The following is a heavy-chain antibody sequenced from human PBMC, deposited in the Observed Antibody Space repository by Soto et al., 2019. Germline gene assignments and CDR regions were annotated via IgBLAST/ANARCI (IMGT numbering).Heavy chain of an antibody. D-gene: IGHD5-18*01. J-gene: IGHJ5*02. V-gene: IGHV1-69*13. CDR3: ARDQVDTAMVEFDP. Sequence: SVKVSCKASGGTFSSYAISWVRQAPGQGLEWMGGIIPIFGTANYAQKFQGRVTITADESTSTAYMELSSLRSEDTAVYYCARDQVDTAMVEFDPWGQGTLVTVSS. CDR2: IIPIFGTA. CDR1: GGTFSSYA.